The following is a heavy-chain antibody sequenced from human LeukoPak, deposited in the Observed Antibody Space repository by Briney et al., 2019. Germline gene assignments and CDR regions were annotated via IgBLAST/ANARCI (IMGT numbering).Heavy chain of an antibody. CDR1: GITFSE. Sequence: GGSLRLSCVVSGITFSEMNWVRQAPGKGLEWVSYISSRGTTIYYADSVKGRFTISRDNAKNSLYLQMNSLRAEDTAVYYCARGSCYSSPFDYWGQGTLVTVSS. V-gene: IGHV3-48*03. CDR3: ARGSCYSSPFDY. D-gene: IGHD2-15*01. CDR2: ISSRGTTI. J-gene: IGHJ4*02.